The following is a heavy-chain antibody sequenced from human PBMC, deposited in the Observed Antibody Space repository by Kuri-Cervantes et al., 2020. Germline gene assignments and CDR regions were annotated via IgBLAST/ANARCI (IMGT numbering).Heavy chain of an antibody. V-gene: IGHV3-74*01. CDR3: ARAEGVDY. J-gene: IGHJ4*02. CDR2: INSDGSST. D-gene: IGHD1-26*01. Sequence: GGSLRLSCAASGFTFSSYSMNWVRQAPGKGLEWVSRINSDGSSTSYADSVKGRFTISRDNAKNTLYLQMNSLRAEDTAVYYCARAEGVDYWGQGTLVTVSS. CDR1: GFTFSSYS.